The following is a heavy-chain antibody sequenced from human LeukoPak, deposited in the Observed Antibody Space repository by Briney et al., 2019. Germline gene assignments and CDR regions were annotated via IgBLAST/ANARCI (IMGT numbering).Heavy chain of an antibody. V-gene: IGHV4-59*01. D-gene: IGHD2-15*01. CDR3: ARREGRYCSGGSCSYYFDY. CDR1: GGSISSYY. Sequence: SETLSLTCTVSGGSISSYYWSWLRQPPGKGLEWIGYIYYSGSTNYNPSLKSRVTISVDTSKNQFSLKLSSVTAADTAVYYCARREGRYCSGGSCSYYFDYWGQGTLVTVSS. CDR2: IYYSGST. J-gene: IGHJ4*02.